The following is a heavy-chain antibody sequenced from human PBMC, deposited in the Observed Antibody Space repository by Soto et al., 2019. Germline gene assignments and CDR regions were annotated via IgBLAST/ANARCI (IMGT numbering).Heavy chain of an antibody. V-gene: IGHV3-30-3*01. CDR3: ARVRIDGNNYLLDQ. Sequence: QVQLEESGGGVVQPGRSLRLSCAASGFTFNNYAMHWVRQSPGKGLEWLAVISFDGGNTHYADSVKCPFIISRDNSKTTIDLQMNSLTAEDTAVYFCARVRIDGNNYLLDQWGQGALVTVSS. J-gene: IGHJ4*02. D-gene: IGHD3-10*01. CDR2: ISFDGGNT. CDR1: GFTFNNYA.